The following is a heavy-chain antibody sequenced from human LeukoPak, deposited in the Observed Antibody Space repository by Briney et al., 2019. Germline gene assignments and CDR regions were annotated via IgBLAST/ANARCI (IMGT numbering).Heavy chain of an antibody. CDR1: GYTFTGHY. V-gene: IGHV1-2*06. D-gene: IGHD1-26*01. Sequence: ASVKVSCKASGYTFTGHYMHWVRQAPGQGLEWMGRINPNSGGANYAQKFQGRVTMTRDTSISTAYMELSGLRSDDTAVYYCAGDREVGSTDDAFDIWGQGTRVIVSS. CDR2: INPNSGGA. J-gene: IGHJ3*02. CDR3: AGDREVGSTDDAFDI.